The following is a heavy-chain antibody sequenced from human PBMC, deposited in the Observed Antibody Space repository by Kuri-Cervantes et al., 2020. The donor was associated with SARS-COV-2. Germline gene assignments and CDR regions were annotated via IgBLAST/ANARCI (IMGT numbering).Heavy chain of an antibody. CDR1: GYTFTAHH. CDR2: IDPNSGDT. Sequence: ASVKVSCKASGYTFTAHHIHWVRQAPGQGLEWVGWIDPNSGDTKYAQKFQGRVTMTRDTSISTLYMELNRLRSDDTAVYYCARDLRAFHPPREAGAYYFDYWGQGTLVTVSS. J-gene: IGHJ4*02. V-gene: IGHV1-2*02. D-gene: IGHD3-10*01. CDR3: ARDLRAFHPPREAGAYYFDY.